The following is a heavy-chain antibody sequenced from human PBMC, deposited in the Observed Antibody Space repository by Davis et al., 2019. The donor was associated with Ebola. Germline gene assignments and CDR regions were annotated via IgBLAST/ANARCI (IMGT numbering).Heavy chain of an antibody. V-gene: IGHV1-3*04. Sequence: GASLKISCAASGFTFSSYGMHWVRQAPGQSLEWMGWINTGNGYTEYSQRFQGRVTITTDTSASTVYLDLTSLRSDDTAVFYCARASFGYNSGWYADYWGPGSLVTVSS. CDR3: ARASFGYNSGWYADY. D-gene: IGHD6-19*01. CDR1: GFTFSSYG. J-gene: IGHJ4*02. CDR2: INTGNGYT.